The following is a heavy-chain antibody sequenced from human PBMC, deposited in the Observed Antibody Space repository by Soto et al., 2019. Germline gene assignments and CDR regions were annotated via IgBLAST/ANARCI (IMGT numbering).Heavy chain of an antibody. Sequence: TGGSLRLSCAASGFTFSSYGMHWVRQAPGKGLEWVAVISYDGSNKYYADSVKGRFTISRDNSKNTLYLQMNSLRAEDTAVYYCAQDRLIVAAAGTWFDPWGQGTLVPVSS. V-gene: IGHV3-30*18. D-gene: IGHD6-13*01. CDR3: AQDRLIVAAAGTWFDP. CDR2: ISYDGSNK. CDR1: GFTFSSYG. J-gene: IGHJ5*02.